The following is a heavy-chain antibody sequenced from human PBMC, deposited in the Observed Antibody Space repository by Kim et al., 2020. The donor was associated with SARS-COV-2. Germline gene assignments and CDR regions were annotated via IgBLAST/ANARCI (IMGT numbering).Heavy chain of an antibody. J-gene: IGHJ6*02. V-gene: IGHV3-23*01. CDR3: AKGELERQGDYYYYGREV. D-gene: IGHD1-1*01. CDR2: ISGSGGST. CDR1: GFTFSSYA. Sequence: GGSLRLSCAASGFTFSSYAMSWVRQAPGKGLEWVSAISGSGGSTYYADSVKGRFTISRDNSKNTLYLQMNSLRAEDTAVYYCAKGELERQGDYYYYGREVWGQGPTVTVSS.